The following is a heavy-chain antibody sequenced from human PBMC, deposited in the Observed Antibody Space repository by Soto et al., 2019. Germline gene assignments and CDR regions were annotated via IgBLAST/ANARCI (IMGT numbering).Heavy chain of an antibody. D-gene: IGHD2-21*02. J-gene: IGHJ5*02. Sequence: QVQLVQSGAEVKKPGSSVKVSCKASEGTFSSYTISWVRQAPGQGLEWMGRIIPILGIANYAQKFQGRVTITADKSTSTAYMELSSLRSEDTAVYYCARDRDPYCGGDCYEAWGQGTLVTVSA. CDR2: IIPILGIA. CDR3: ARDRDPYCGGDCYEA. V-gene: IGHV1-69*08. CDR1: EGTFSSYT.